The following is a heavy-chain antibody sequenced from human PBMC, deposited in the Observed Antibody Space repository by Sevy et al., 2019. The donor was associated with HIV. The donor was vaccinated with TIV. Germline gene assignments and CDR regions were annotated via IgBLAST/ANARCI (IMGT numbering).Heavy chain of an antibody. D-gene: IGHD2-8*01. CDR1: GGSISGSTNC. Sequence: SETLSLTCTVSGGSISGSTNCWGWIRQSPGKGLEWIGSLYYGGSTYLNPSLKSRVTTSVDTSKNQFSLKLNSVTAADTAVYYCVRHLTNYLYWYFDLWGRCALVTVSS. CDR2: LYYGGST. CDR3: VRHLTNYLYWYFDL. V-gene: IGHV4-39*01. J-gene: IGHJ2*01.